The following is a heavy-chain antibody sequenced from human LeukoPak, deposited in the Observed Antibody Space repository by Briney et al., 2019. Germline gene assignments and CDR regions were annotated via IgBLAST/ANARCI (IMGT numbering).Heavy chain of an antibody. CDR3: ARGGAYCSGGSCYTGRNWFDP. J-gene: IGHJ5*02. Sequence: PGGSLRLSCAASGFRFGDYYMSWIRQTAGEVLEWIAYISSSGATIEYADSVTGRFTIARDNDKNPLYLQMNKLRVEDAAVYYCARGGAYCSGGSCYTGRNWFDPWGQGTVVIVSS. CDR1: GFRFGDYY. V-gene: IGHV3-11*04. CDR2: ISSSGATI. D-gene: IGHD2-15*01.